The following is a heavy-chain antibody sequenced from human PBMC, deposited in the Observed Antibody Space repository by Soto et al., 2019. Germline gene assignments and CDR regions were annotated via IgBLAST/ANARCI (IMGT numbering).Heavy chain of an antibody. CDR3: ARYGDSDSARFFDY. CDR1: GNSISSGFYY. CDR2: IYHSGST. V-gene: IGHV4-38-2*01. Sequence: AETLSLTCAVSGNSISSGFYYWGWIRQHPGKGLEWIGSIYHSGSTYYNPSLKSRVTMSVDTSKNQLSLKLSSVPAADTAVYYCARYGDSDSARFFDYWGQGTRVTVSS. D-gene: IGHD3-10*01. J-gene: IGHJ4*02.